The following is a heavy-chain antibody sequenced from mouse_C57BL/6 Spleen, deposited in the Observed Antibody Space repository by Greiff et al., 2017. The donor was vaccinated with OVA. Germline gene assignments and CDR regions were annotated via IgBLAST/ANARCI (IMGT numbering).Heavy chain of an antibody. D-gene: IGHD2-3*01. V-gene: IGHV1-66*01. J-gene: IGHJ4*01. CDR2: IYPGSGNT. CDR1: GYSFTSYY. Sequence: VQRVESGPELVKPGASVKISCKASGYSFTSYYIHWVKQRPGQGLEWIGWIYPGSGNTKYNEKFKGKATLTADTSSSTAYMQLSSLTSEDSAVYYCARNDPYAMDYWGQGTSVTVSS. CDR3: ARNDPYAMDY.